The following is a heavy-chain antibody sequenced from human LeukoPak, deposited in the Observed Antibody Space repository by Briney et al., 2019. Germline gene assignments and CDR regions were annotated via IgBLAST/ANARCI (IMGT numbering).Heavy chain of an antibody. CDR1: GFTFSSYA. J-gene: IGHJ6*02. V-gene: IGHV3-30*04. CDR2: ISYDGSNK. CDR3: ARDAPIWDRNYGMDV. D-gene: IGHD3-16*01. Sequence: GGSLRLSCAASGFTFSSYAMHWVRQAPGKGLEWVAVISYDGSNKYYADSVKGRFTISRDNSKNTLYLQIHSLRAEDTAVYYCARDAPIWDRNYGMDVWGQGTLVSVSS.